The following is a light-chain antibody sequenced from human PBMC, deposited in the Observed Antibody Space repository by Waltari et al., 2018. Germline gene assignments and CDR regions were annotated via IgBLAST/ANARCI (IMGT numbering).Light chain of an antibody. CDR2: NNN. J-gene: IGLJ2*01. Sequence: QSVLTQPPSASGTPGQRVTISCSGGGSNIGRNSVNWYQQPPGTAPTLLTYNNNQRPSGAPDRFSGSKSGTSAALAISGLQSEDEADYYCAAWDDSLSGVVFGGGTKLTVL. V-gene: IGLV1-44*01. CDR1: GSNIGRNS. CDR3: AAWDDSLSGVV.